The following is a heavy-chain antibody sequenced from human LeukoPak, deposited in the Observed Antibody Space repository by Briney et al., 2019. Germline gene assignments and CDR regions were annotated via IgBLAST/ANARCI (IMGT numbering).Heavy chain of an antibody. CDR3: ARDRIQLWFQYHYFDY. CDR1: GFTFSSYW. J-gene: IGHJ4*02. CDR2: IKQDGSEK. V-gene: IGHV3-7*03. D-gene: IGHD5-18*01. Sequence: GGSLRLSCAASGFTFSSYWMSWVRQAPGKGLEWVANIKQDGSEKYYVDSVKGRFTISRDNAKNSLYLQMNSLRAEDTAVYYCARDRIQLWFQYHYFDYWGQGTLVTVSS.